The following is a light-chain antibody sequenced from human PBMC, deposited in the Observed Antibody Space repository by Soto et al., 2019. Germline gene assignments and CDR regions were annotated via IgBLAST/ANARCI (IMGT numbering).Light chain of an antibody. Sequence: QSALTQPPSVSGSPGQSVTISCTGTSTDVGNYNRVSWYQQPPGTAPKLIVYEVSNRPSGVPDRFSGSKSGGTASLIISGVQAEDEADYYCSSVTSSSTYVVFGGGTKLTVL. V-gene: IGLV2-18*02. CDR3: SSVTSSSTYVV. CDR2: EVS. CDR1: STDVGNYNR. J-gene: IGLJ2*01.